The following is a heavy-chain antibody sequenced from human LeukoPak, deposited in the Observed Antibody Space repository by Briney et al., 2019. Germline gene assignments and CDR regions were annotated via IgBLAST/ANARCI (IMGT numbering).Heavy chain of an antibody. CDR3: ASLDAGSGCWLMGENWSDP. J-gene: IGHJ5*02. CDR1: GFTFSSFE. CDR2: ISGGGTTI. Sequence: GGSLRLSCAASGFTFSSFEMNWVRQTPGKGLEWVSFISGGGTTIYYADSVKGRFTISRDNAKKSLYLQMNSLRAEDTAVYYCASLDAGSGCWLMGENWSDPWGQGALVTVSS. D-gene: IGHD3-10*01. V-gene: IGHV3-48*03.